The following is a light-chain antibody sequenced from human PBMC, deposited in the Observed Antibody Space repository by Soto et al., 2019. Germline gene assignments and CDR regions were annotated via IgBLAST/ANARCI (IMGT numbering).Light chain of an antibody. CDR3: HHYGSSFLP. V-gene: IGKV3-20*01. Sequence: EIVLTQSPVTLSLSPGGRAALSCRASQRVSKSNIGWYQHKTGQAPRLLIYGATKTTSGVPDRFSGSGSGTDFTLTISSLDPEDSAVYYCHHYGSSFLPFGGGTKVDIK. CDR2: GAT. CDR1: QRVSKSN. J-gene: IGKJ4*01.